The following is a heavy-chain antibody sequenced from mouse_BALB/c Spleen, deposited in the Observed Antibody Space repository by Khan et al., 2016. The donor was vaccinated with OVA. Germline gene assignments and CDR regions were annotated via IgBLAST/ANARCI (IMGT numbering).Heavy chain of an antibody. CDR1: GFTFSNYA. CDR3: TRELVTTVVATPFAY. CDR2: INSGGSYT. D-gene: IGHD1-1*01. V-gene: IGHV5-6-4*01. J-gene: IGHJ3*01. Sequence: DVKLVESGGGLVKPGGSLKLSCAASGFTFSNYAMSWVRQTPEKRLEWVTTINSGGSYTYYPDSVQGRFSISRDHAKNNLYLQMSSLRTEDTAIYYCTRELVTTVVATPFAYWGQGTLVTVSA.